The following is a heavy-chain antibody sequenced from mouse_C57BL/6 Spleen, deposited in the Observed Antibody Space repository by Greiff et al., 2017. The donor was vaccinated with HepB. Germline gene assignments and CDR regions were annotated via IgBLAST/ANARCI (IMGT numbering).Heavy chain of an antibody. D-gene: IGHD2-4*01. J-gene: IGHJ4*01. V-gene: IGHV1-54*01. Sequence: VQLVESGAELVRPGTSVKVSCKASGYAFTNYLIEWVKQRPGQGLEWIGVINPGSGGTNYNEKFKGKATLTADKSSSTAYMQLSSLTSEDSAVYFCARPDYDYDEAMDYWGQGTSVTVSS. CDR2: INPGSGGT. CDR3: ARPDYDYDEAMDY. CDR1: GYAFTNYL.